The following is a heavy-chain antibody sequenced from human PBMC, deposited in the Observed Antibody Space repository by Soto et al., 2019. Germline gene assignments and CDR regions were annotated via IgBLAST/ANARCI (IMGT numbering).Heavy chain of an antibody. V-gene: IGHV4-31*03. CDR1: RGSMNMGGYY. CDR3: ARVPVNYDYREYVSV. CDR2: IYYSGST. Sequence: TLALSCTVSRGSMNMGGYYLSLIRQHPGKGLEWIGYIYYSGSTYYNPSLKSRVTISVHTSKNQFSLKLSSVTAADTAVYYCARVPVNYDYREYVSVWGQGTLVTVSS. J-gene: IGHJ4*02. D-gene: IGHD4-17*01.